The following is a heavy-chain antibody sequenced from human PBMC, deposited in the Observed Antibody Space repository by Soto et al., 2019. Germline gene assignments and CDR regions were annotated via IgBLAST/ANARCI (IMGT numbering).Heavy chain of an antibody. D-gene: IGHD3-22*01. CDR3: AIDRAIPSSGCSYFDY. V-gene: IGHV1-69*06. CDR1: GGTFSSYA. CDR2: IIPIFGTA. Sequence: SVKVSCKASGGTFSSYAISWVRQAPGQGLEWMGGIIPIFGTANYAQKFQGRVTITADKSTSTAYMELSSPRSEDTAVYYCAIDRAIPSSGCSYFDYWGQGTLVAVSS. J-gene: IGHJ4*02.